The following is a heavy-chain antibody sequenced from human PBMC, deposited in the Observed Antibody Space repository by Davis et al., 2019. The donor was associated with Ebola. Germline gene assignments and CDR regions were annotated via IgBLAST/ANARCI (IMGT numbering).Heavy chain of an antibody. Sequence: ASVKVSCKASGYIFTSYAMHWVRQAPGQGLEWMGWINPNSGGTNYAQKFQGWVTMTRDTSISTAYMELSRLRSDDTAVYYCARVGDDYSNYGGYYYYGMDVWGQGTTVTVSS. CDR3: ARVGDDYSNYGGYYYYGMDV. CDR2: INPNSGGT. CDR1: GYIFTSYA. V-gene: IGHV1-2*04. J-gene: IGHJ6*02. D-gene: IGHD4-11*01.